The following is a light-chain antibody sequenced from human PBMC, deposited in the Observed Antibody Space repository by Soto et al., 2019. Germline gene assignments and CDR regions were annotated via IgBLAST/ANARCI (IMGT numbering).Light chain of an antibody. CDR1: QSVSSY. Sequence: MLTRSPATLSLSPGERATLSCMASQSVSSYLAWYQQKPGQAPRLLIYDASNRATGIPARFSGSGSGTDFTLTISSLEPEDFAVYYCQQRSNWPPATFGQGTRLEIK. CDR3: QQRSNWPPAT. J-gene: IGKJ5*01. V-gene: IGKV3-11*01. CDR2: DAS.